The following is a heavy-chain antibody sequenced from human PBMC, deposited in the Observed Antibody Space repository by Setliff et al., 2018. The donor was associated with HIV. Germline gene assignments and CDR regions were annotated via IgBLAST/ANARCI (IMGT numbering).Heavy chain of an antibody. Sequence: LRLSCAASGFTFSIYAMHWVRQAPGKGLEWVAFISYDGSYEYYADSVKGRFTISRDNSKNTLYLQMNSLRAEDTAVYYCATYADRESNRFDPWGQGILVTVSS. CDR1: GFTFSIYA. J-gene: IGHJ5*02. CDR3: ATYADRESNRFDP. V-gene: IGHV3-30*04. CDR2: ISYDGSYE. D-gene: IGHD3-10*01.